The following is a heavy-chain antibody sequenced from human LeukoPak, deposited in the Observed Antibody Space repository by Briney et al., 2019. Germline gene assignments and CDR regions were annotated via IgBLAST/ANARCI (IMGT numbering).Heavy chain of an antibody. CDR3: ARDGDSGDYAY. Sequence: SETLSLTCTVSGGSIRSGSYYWCWIRQPAGKGLEWIGRIYTSGSTNYNPSLKSRVTTSADTSKNQFSLKLTSVTAADTAVYYCARDGDSGDYAYWGQGTLVTVSS. D-gene: IGHD4-17*01. J-gene: IGHJ4*02. V-gene: IGHV4-61*02. CDR2: IYTSGST. CDR1: GGSIRSGSYY.